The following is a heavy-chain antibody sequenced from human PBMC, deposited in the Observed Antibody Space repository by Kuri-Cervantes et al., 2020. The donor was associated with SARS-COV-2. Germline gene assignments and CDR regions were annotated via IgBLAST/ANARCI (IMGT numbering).Heavy chain of an antibody. Sequence: ESLKISCTVSGGSISSYYWSWIRQPPGKGLEWIGYIYYSGSTDYNPSLKSRVTLSGDTSKNQFSLKLSSVTAADTAVYYCAREDPTVTSDYWGQGTLVTVSS. V-gene: IGHV4-59*12. CDR3: AREDPTVTSDY. D-gene: IGHD4-17*01. CDR2: IYYSGST. J-gene: IGHJ4*02. CDR1: GGSISSYY.